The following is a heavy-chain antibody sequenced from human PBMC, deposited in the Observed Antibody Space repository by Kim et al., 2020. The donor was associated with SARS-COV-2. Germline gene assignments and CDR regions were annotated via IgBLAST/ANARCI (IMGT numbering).Heavy chain of an antibody. V-gene: IGHV4-4*02. CDR3: ARDRELRGANYVWANWFDP. D-gene: IGHD3-16*01. J-gene: IGHJ5*02. Sequence: SETLSLTCAVSGGSISSSNWWSWVRQPPGKGLEWIGEIYHSGSTNYNPSLKSRVTISVDKSKNQFSLKLSSVTAADTAVYYCARDRELRGANYVWANWFDPWGQGTLVTVSS. CDR1: GGSISSSNW. CDR2: IYHSGST.